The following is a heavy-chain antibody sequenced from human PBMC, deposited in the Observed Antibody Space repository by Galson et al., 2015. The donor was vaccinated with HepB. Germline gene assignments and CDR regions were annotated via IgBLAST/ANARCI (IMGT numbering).Heavy chain of an antibody. D-gene: IGHD3-10*01. CDR1: GYTFTSYA. J-gene: IGHJ4*02. V-gene: IGHV7-4-1*02. Sequence: SVKVSCKASGYTFTSYAMNWVRQAPGQGLEWMGWINTNTGNPTYAQGFTGRFVFSLDTSVSTAYLQISSLKAEDTAVYYCARAPPYYGSGSCEGPPQHYFDYWGQGTLVTVSS. CDR2: INTNTGNP. CDR3: ARAPPYYGSGSCEGPPQHYFDY.